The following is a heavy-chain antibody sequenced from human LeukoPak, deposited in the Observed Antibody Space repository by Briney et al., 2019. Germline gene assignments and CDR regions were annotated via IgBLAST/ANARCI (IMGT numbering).Heavy chain of an antibody. J-gene: IGHJ4*02. CDR3: AREGTTLQFDY. CDR2: ISSNGGST. Sequence: GGSLRLSCAASGFTFSSYAMHWVRQAPGKGLEYVSAISSNGGSTYYANSVKGRFTISRDNSKNTLYLQMGSLRAKDMAVYYCAREGTTLQFDYWGQGTLVTVSS. V-gene: IGHV3-64*01. D-gene: IGHD1-26*01. CDR1: GFTFSSYA.